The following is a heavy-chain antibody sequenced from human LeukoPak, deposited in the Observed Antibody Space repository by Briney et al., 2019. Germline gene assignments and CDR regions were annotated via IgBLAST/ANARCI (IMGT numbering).Heavy chain of an antibody. CDR3: ARDRGFGELYFDY. V-gene: IGHV3-23*01. J-gene: IGHJ4*02. Sequence: GGSLRLSCTASGFTFSSYAMSWVRQAPGQGLEWVSSLSASGGSTSYADSVKGRFTISRHNSKNTLYLQMNSLRADDTAVYYCARDRGFGELYFDYWGQGTLLTVSS. D-gene: IGHD3-10*01. CDR2: LSASGGST. CDR1: GFTFSSYA.